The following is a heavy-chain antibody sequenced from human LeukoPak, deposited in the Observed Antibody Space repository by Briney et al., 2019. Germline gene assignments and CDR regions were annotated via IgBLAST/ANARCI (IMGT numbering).Heavy chain of an antibody. J-gene: IGHJ4*02. V-gene: IGHV3-15*01. CDR2: IKSKTDGGTT. Sequence: PGGSLRLSCAASGFTFSNAWMSWFRQAPGKGREWVGRIKSKTDGGTTDYAAPVKGRFTISRDDSKNTLYLQMNSLKTEDTAVYYCTTVPRERLRHRAIGGTTFWWGQGTLVTVSS. D-gene: IGHD3-16*01. CDR1: GFTFSNAW. CDR3: TTVPRERLRHRAIGGTTFW.